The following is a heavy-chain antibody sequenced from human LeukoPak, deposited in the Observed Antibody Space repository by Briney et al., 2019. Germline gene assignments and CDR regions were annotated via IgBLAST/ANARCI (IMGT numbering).Heavy chain of an antibody. Sequence: ASAKVSCKASGYTFTSYYMHWVRQAPGQGLEWMGIINPSGGSTSYAQKFQGRVTMTRDTSISTAYMELSRLRSDDTAVYYCARAYYYDSSGYYFILDYWGQGTLVTVSS. CDR2: INPSGGST. CDR3: ARAYYYDSSGYYFILDY. V-gene: IGHV1-46*01. J-gene: IGHJ4*02. D-gene: IGHD3-22*01. CDR1: GYTFTSYY.